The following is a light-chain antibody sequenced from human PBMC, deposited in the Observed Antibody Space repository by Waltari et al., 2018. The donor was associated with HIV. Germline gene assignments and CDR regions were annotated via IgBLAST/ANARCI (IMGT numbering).Light chain of an antibody. CDR1: QAVFYSSNSKNY. CDR2: RAS. V-gene: IGKV4-1*01. J-gene: IGKJ2*01. CDR3: QQYYTTPYT. Sequence: DIVMTQSPDSLAVSLCERATISCKSSQAVFYSSNSKNYLAWYQQKPGQPPKLLIYRASTREYGVPDRFTGSGSGTDFTLSISSLQAEDVAVYYCQQYYTTPYTFGQGTKLEIK.